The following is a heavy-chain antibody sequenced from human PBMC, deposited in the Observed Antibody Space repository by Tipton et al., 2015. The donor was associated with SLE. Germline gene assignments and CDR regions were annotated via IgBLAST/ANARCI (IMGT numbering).Heavy chain of an antibody. CDR3: ARSLLWFGEGFDP. D-gene: IGHD3-10*01. CDR1: GFTFSIYA. J-gene: IGHJ5*02. CDR2: ISYDGSNK. V-gene: IGHV3-30*04. Sequence: SLRLSCAASGFTFSIYAIHWVRQAPGKGLEWVALISYDGSNKYYADSVKGRFTISRDNSKNTLYLQMNSLRAEDTAVYYCARSLLWFGEGFDPWGQGTLVTVSS.